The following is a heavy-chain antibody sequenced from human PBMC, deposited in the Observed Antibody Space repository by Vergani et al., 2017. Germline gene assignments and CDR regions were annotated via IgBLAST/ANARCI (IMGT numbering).Heavy chain of an antibody. CDR3: ARVAAAGTGYYYMDV. CDR2: IYYSGST. CDR1: GGSISSYY. J-gene: IGHJ6*03. V-gene: IGHV4-59*12. D-gene: IGHD6-13*01. Sequence: QVQLQESGPGLVKPSETLSLTCTVSGGSISSYYWSWIRQPPGKGLEWIGYIYYSGSTNYNPSLKSRLTRSVARSKNQFSLKLSAVTAADTAVYYCARVAAAGTGYYYMDVWGKGTTVTVSS.